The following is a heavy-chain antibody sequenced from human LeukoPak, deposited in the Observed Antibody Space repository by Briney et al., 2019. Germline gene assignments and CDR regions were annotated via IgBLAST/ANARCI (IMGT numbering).Heavy chain of an antibody. CDR3: ARDLRRADFWSGYYTPDAFDI. V-gene: IGHV3-21*01. D-gene: IGHD3-3*01. CDR1: GFTFSSYS. J-gene: IGHJ3*02. CDR2: ISSSSSYV. Sequence: GGSLRLSCAASGFTFSSYSMNWVRQAPGKGLEWVSSISSSSSYVYYADSVKGRFTISRDNAKNSLYLQMNSLRAEDTAVYYCARDLRRADFWSGYYTPDAFDIWGQGTMVTVSS.